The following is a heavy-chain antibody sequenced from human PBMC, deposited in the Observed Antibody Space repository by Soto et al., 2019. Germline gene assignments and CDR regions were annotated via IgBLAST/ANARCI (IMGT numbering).Heavy chain of an antibody. CDR2: IYYSGST. CDR3: ARQGRRYGSGGRCYSESYWFDP. Sequence: SETRSLTCIVSGGSISSRSYYWGWIRQPRVKGLEWIGSIYYSGSTYYNPSLKSRVTISVDTSKNQFSLKLSSVTAADTAVYYCARQGRRYGSGGRCYSESYWFDPWGQGTLVTVSS. J-gene: IGHJ5*02. D-gene: IGHD2-15*01. V-gene: IGHV4-39*01. CDR1: GGSISSRSYY.